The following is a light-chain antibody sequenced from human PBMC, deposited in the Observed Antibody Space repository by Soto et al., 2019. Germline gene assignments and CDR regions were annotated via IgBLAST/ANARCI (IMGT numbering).Light chain of an antibody. CDR1: SRDVGGYND. CDR3: SSYAGSNIYV. V-gene: IGLV2-8*01. CDR2: EFS. Sequence: QSVLTQPPSASGSPGQSVTISCTGTSRDVGGYNDVSWYQQHPGKAPKLIIYEFSKRPSGVPDRFSGSKSGNTASLTVCGLQAEDEADYYFSSYAGSNIYVFGTGTKLTVL. J-gene: IGLJ1*01.